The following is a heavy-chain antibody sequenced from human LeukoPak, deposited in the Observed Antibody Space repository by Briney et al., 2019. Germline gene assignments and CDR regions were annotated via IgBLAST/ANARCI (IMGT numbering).Heavy chain of an antibody. D-gene: IGHD4-17*01. CDR2: INSDGSST. V-gene: IGHV3-74*01. Sequence: GGSLRLSCAASGFTYSSYWMHWVRQAPGKGLVWVSRINSDGSSTSYADSVKGRFTISRDNAKNTLYLQMNSLRAEDTAVYYCAKEGRYGEYFDYWGQGTLVTVSS. CDR1: GFTYSSYW. CDR3: AKEGRYGEYFDY. J-gene: IGHJ4*02.